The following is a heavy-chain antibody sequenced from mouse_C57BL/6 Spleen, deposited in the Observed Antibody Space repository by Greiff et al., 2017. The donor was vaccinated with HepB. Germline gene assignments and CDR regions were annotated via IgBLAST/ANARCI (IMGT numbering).Heavy chain of an antibody. D-gene: IGHD1-1*01. Sequence: QVQLQQSGAELARPGASVKLSCKASGYTFTSYGISWVKQRTGQGLEWIGEIYPRSGNTYYNEKFKGKATLTADKSSSTAYMELRSLTSEDSAVYFCAYYYPYAMDYWGQGTSVTVSS. CDR2: IYPRSGNT. CDR1: GYTFTSYG. V-gene: IGHV1-81*01. CDR3: AYYYPYAMDY. J-gene: IGHJ4*01.